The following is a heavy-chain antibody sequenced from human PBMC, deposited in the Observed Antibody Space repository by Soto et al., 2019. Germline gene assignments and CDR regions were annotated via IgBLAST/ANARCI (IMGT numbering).Heavy chain of an antibody. D-gene: IGHD1-1*01. CDR1: VGSISIGGYF. CDR2: IYYTGST. CDR3: ARATGTLRSRNCDY. V-gene: IGHV4-31*03. J-gene: IGHJ4*02. Sequence: PSQTLSLTCTVCVGSISIGGYFWNWVRQHPGKGLEWIGSIYYTGSTYYSTSLRSRLTMSVDTSKSQFSLRLSSMTAEDTAVYYCARATGTLRSRNCDYWGQGSLVTVS.